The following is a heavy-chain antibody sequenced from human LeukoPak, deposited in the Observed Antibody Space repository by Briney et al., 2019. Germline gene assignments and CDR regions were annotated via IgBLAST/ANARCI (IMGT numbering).Heavy chain of an antibody. Sequence: GGSLRRSCAASGFTFSSYGMHWVRQAPGKGLEWVAVIWYDGSNKYYADSVKGRFTISRDNSKNTLYLQMNSLRAEDTAVYYCARSLSIVVVVAAYWGQGTLVTVSS. V-gene: IGHV3-33*01. D-gene: IGHD2-15*01. J-gene: IGHJ4*02. CDR3: ARSLSIVVVVAAY. CDR1: GFTFSSYG. CDR2: IWYDGSNK.